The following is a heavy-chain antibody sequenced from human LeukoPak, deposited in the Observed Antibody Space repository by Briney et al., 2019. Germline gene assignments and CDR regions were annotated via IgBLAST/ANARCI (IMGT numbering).Heavy chain of an antibody. CDR2: IYPGDSDT. J-gene: IGHJ4*02. D-gene: IGHD3-10*01. CDR3: ARRSITMVRGVIITSPHFDY. Sequence: GESLKISCKGSGYSFTSYWIGWVRQMPGKGLEWMGIIYPGDSDTRYSPSFQGLVTIPADKSISTAYLQWSSLKASDTAMYYCARRSITMVRGVIITSPHFDYWGQGTLVTVSS. V-gene: IGHV5-51*01. CDR1: GYSFTSYW.